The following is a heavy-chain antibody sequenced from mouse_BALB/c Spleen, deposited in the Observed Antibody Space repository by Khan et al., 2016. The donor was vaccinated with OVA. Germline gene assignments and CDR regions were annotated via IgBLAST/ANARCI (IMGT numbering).Heavy chain of an antibody. CDR2: INPGRGDT. V-gene: IGHV1-54*01. CDR1: GYAFTDYL. D-gene: IGHD2-1*01. J-gene: IGHJ3*01. Sequence: QVQLQQSGAELVRPGTSVKVSCKASGYAFTDYLIEWLKQRPGQGLEWIGVINPGRGDTHYHEKFRGKATLTADKSSSTAYMQLSSLPSDDSAVYFCARGGYGTLAYWGQGTPVTVSA. CDR3: ARGGYGTLAY.